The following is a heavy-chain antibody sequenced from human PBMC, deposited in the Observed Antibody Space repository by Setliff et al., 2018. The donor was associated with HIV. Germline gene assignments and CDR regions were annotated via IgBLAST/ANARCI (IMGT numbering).Heavy chain of an antibody. V-gene: IGHV4-4*07. J-gene: IGHJ3*01. CDR3: ARDRIEVVVDGPHDVFDV. D-gene: IGHD2-15*01. Sequence: SETLSLTCTVSGDSIGYYYWSWIRQPAGRGMEWMGRIHTSGSTNYNPSLTSRVALSVDTSKNQFFLKLTSLSAADTAVYYCARDRIEVVVDGPHDVFDVWGRGTTVTVSS. CDR1: GDSIGYYY. CDR2: IHTSGST.